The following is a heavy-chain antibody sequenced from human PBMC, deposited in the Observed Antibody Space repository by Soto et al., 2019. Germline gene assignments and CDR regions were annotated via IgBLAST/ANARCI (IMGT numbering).Heavy chain of an antibody. Sequence: QVQLVQSGAEVKKPGSSVKVSCKASGGTFSSYAISWVRQAPGQGLEWMGGIIPIFGTANYAQKFQGRVTITADESTSTAYMELSSLRSEDTAVYYCARGGYYDSSGYRTRWYFDLWGRGTLVTVSS. J-gene: IGHJ2*01. V-gene: IGHV1-69*01. CDR2: IIPIFGTA. CDR1: GGTFSSYA. CDR3: ARGGYYDSSGYRTRWYFDL. D-gene: IGHD3-22*01.